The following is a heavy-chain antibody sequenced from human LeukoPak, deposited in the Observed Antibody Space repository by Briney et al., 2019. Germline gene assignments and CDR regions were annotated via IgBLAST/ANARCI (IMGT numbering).Heavy chain of an antibody. D-gene: IGHD3-3*01. J-gene: IGHJ4*02. Sequence: PGGSLRLSCAASGFNFGDYAMSWVRQAPGKGLEWVAHIKEGGRGTFYVDSVKGRFTGSRDGARNTVYLQMNSLRAEDTAVYYCARWRGAQSEFVVWGQGTLVTVSS. V-gene: IGHV3-7*01. CDR3: ARWRGAQSEFVV. CDR1: GFNFGDYA. CDR2: IKEGGRGT.